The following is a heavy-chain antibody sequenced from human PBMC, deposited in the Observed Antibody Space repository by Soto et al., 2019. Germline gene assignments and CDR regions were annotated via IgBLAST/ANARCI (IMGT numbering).Heavy chain of an antibody. Sequence: EVQLVESGGGLIPPGGSLRLSCAASGFLVNSAYMTWVRQAPGKGLEWLSMINSDGSTLYAESVKGRFTISRDNSKNRLDRHMTSRRAEDTAMYYCARSGYSFAWGYWGQGTLVIVT. CDR1: GFLVNSAY. CDR2: INSDGST. J-gene: IGHJ4*02. CDR3: ARSGYSFAWGY. D-gene: IGHD5-18*01. V-gene: IGHV3-53*01.